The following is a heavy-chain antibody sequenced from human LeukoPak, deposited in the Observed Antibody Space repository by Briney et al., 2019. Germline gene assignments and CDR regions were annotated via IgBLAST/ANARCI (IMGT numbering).Heavy chain of an antibody. Sequence: SETLSLTCTVSGGSVSSVSYYWGWIRQPPGKGLEWIGYIYYSGSTNYNPSLKSRVTISVDTSKNQFSLKLSSVTAADTAVYYCARDTTGYSYGYFDYWGQGNLVTVSS. CDR3: ARDTTGYSYGYFDY. CDR1: GGSVSSVSYY. D-gene: IGHD5-18*01. CDR2: IYYSGST. J-gene: IGHJ4*02. V-gene: IGHV4-61*01.